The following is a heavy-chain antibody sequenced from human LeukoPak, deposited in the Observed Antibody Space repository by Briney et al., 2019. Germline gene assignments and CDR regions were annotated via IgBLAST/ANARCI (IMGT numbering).Heavy chain of an antibody. J-gene: IGHJ4*02. Sequence: SETLSLTCTVSGASISSSSYYWSWIRQPPGKGLEWIGEINDSGSTNYNPSLKSRVTISVDTSKNQFSLKLSSVTAADTAVYYCARQTGSGLFILPGGQGTLVTVSS. D-gene: IGHD3/OR15-3a*01. CDR3: ARQTGSGLFILP. CDR2: INDSGST. CDR1: GASISSSSYY. V-gene: IGHV4-39*01.